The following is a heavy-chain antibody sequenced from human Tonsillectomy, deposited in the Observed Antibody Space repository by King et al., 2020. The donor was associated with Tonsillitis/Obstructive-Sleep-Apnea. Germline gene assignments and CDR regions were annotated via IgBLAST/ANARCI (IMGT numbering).Heavy chain of an antibody. CDR2: ISYDGSNK. V-gene: IGHV3-30*04. J-gene: IGHJ4*02. Sequence: VQLVESGGGVVQPGRSLRLSCAASGFTFSSYAMHWVRQAPGKGLGWVAVISYDGSNKYYADSVKGRFTISRDNSKNTLYLQMNSLRAEDTAVYYCARDSTVTQFDYWGQGTLVTVSS. CDR3: ARDSTVTQFDY. D-gene: IGHD4-17*01. CDR1: GFTFSSYA.